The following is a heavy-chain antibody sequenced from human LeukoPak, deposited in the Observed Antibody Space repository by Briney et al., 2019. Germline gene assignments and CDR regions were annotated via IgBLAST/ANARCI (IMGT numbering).Heavy chain of an antibody. CDR3: ARLNVAAAGYFDY. Sequence: SETLSLTCTVSGGSISSSSYYWGWIRQPPGEGLEWIGSIYYSGSTYYNPSLKSRVTISVDTSKNQFSLKLSSVTAADTAVYYCARLNVAAAGYFDYWGQGTLVTVSS. CDR1: GGSISSSSYY. V-gene: IGHV4-39*01. J-gene: IGHJ4*02. CDR2: IYYSGST. D-gene: IGHD6-13*01.